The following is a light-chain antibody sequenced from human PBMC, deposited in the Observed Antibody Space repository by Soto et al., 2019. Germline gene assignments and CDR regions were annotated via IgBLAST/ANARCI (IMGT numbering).Light chain of an antibody. V-gene: IGKV3-11*01. CDR2: DAS. J-gene: IGKJ5*01. CDR1: QSVSTY. CDR3: QQRSNWPPVIT. Sequence: EIVLTQSPATLSLSPGERATLSCRASQSVSTYLAWYQQKPGQAPRLLIYDASTRATGIPARFSGSGSGTDFTLTISSLEPEDFEVYYCQQRSNWPPVITFGQGTRLEIK.